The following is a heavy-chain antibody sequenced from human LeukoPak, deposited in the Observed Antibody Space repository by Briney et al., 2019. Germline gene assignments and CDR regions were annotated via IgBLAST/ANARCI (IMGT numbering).Heavy chain of an antibody. CDR1: GYTFTSYY. D-gene: IGHD5-12*01. CDR2: INPNSGGT. V-gene: IGHV1-2*02. CDR3: ARDGSLAY. J-gene: IGHJ4*02. Sequence: GASVKVSCKASGYTFTSYYMHWVRQAPGQGLEWMGWINPNSGGTYYAQKFQGRVSMTRDTSISTAYMELSRLRSDDTAVYYCARDGSLAYWGQGTLVTVSS.